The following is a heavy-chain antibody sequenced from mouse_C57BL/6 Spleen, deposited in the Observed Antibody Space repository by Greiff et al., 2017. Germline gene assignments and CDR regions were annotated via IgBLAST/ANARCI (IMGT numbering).Heavy chain of an antibody. CDR2: LYPGDGET. Sequence: QVQLKESGPELVKPGASVKISCKASGYAFSSSWMNWVKQRPGKGLEWIGRLYPGDGETNYNRKFKGKATMTADKFSSTAYRQLSVLTSEDSAVYCCARSGERGWYFDVWGTGTTVTGSS. V-gene: IGHV1-82*01. CDR1: GYAFSSSW. J-gene: IGHJ1*03. D-gene: IGHD3-1*01. CDR3: ARSGERGWYFDV.